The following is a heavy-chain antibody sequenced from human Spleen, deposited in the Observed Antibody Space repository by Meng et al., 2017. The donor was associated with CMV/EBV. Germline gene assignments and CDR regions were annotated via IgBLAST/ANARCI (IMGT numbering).Heavy chain of an antibody. CDR3: AREGMDV. Sequence: ASVKVSCKASGYIFTDYYMHWVRQAPGQGLEWMGWINPKSGGANYAQKFQGRVTMTTDTSTSTAYMELRSLRSDDTAVYYCAREGMDVWGQGTTVTVSS. CDR2: INPKSGGA. J-gene: IGHJ6*02. CDR1: GYIFTDYY. V-gene: IGHV1-2*02.